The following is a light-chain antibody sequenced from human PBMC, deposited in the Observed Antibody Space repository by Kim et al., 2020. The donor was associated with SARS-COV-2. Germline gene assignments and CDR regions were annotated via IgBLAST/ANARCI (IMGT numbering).Light chain of an antibody. CDR2: AAS. CDR3: LQDYNYPFT. V-gene: IGKV1-6*01. Sequence: ASVGDRVSITCRASQGIRNDLGWYQQKPGKAPKLLIYAASSLQSGVPSRFSGSGSGTDFTLTISSLQPEDFATYYCLQDYNYPFTFGPGTKVDIK. CDR1: QGIRND. J-gene: IGKJ3*01.